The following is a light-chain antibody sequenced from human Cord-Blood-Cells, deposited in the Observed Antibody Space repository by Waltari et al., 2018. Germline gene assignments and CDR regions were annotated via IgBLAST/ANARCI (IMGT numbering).Light chain of an antibody. CDR3: CSYAGSYGV. Sequence: QSALTQPRSVSGSPGQSVTISCTGTSSDVGGYNYVSWYQQHPGKAPKLMIYDVSKRPSGVADRFSGSKSGNTASLTISGLQAEDEADYYCCSYAGSYGVFGTGTKVTVL. CDR1: SSDVGGYNY. J-gene: IGLJ1*01. V-gene: IGLV2-11*01. CDR2: DVS.